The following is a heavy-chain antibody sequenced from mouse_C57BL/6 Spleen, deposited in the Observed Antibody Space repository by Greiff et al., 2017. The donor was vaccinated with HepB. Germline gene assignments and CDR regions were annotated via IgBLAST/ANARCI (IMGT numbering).Heavy chain of an antibody. Sequence: VKLMESGAELVKPGASVKMSCKASGSTFTTYPIAWMKQNHGKSLEWIGNFHPYNDDTKYNEKFKGRATLTVEKSSSTVYLELSRLTSDDSAVYYCARHYYGSSPFAYWGQGTLVTVSA. D-gene: IGHD1-1*01. CDR2: FHPYNDDT. J-gene: IGHJ3*01. V-gene: IGHV1-47*01. CDR3: ARHYYGSSPFAY. CDR1: GSTFTTYP.